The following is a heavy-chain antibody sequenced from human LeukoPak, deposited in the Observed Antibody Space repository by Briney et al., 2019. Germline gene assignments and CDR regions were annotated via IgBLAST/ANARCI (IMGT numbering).Heavy chain of an antibody. D-gene: IGHD3-10*01. V-gene: IGHV3-74*01. CDR1: GFTFTDYW. J-gene: IGHJ6*02. Sequence: GGSLRLSCAASGFTFTDYWMHWVRQAPGKGLVWVARINNNGDRINYADSVRGRFTISRDKAKKTVYLKMNSLRADDAAVYFCASYGSGTLGADYGLDVWGLGTTVTVSS. CDR3: ASYGSGTLGADYGLDV. CDR2: INNNGDRI.